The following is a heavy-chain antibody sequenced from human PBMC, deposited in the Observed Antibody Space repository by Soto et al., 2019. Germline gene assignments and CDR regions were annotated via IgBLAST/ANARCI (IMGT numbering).Heavy chain of an antibody. CDR3: ARHSGVAEDGTD. CDR1: GYSFSNFW. V-gene: IGHV5-51*01. Sequence: PGESLKISCQASGYSFSNFWIAWVRQMPGEGLEWLGIIYPDDSDTRYSPSFQGQVAISADKSINTAYLQWSSLKASDTAMYYCARHSGVAEDGTDWGQGTLVTVSS. J-gene: IGHJ1*01. CDR2: IYPDDSDT. D-gene: IGHD6-13*01.